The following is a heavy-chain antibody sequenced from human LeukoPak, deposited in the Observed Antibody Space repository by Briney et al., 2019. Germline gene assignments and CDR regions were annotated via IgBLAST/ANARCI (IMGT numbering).Heavy chain of an antibody. Sequence: GASVKVSCKASGGTFSSYAISWVRQAPGQGLEWMGGIIPIFGTANYAQKFQGRVTITADESTSTAYMELSSLRSEDTAVYYCAREDVDIVAFGEYYYYMDVWGKGTTVTVSS. CDR2: IIPIFGTA. J-gene: IGHJ6*03. CDR1: GGTFSSYA. V-gene: IGHV1-69*13. D-gene: IGHD5-12*01. CDR3: AREDVDIVAFGEYYYYMDV.